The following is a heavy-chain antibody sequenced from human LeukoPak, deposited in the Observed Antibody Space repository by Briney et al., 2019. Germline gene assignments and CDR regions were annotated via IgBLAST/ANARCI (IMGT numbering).Heavy chain of an antibody. CDR3: ARAQVRGVTCSGY. J-gene: IGHJ4*02. D-gene: IGHD3-10*01. V-gene: IGHV1-2*02. Sequence: ASVKVSCKASGYTFTGYYMHWVRQAPGQGLEWMGWINPNSGGTNYAQKFQGRVTMTRDTSISSTYMELSSLRSDDTAVYYCARAQVRGVTCSGYWGQGTLVTVSS. CDR2: INPNSGGT. CDR1: GYTFTGYY.